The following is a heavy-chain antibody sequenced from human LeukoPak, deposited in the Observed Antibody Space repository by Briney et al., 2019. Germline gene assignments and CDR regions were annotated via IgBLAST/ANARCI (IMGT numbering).Heavy chain of an antibody. J-gene: IGHJ4*02. Sequence: SVKVSCKASGGTFSSYAISWVRQAPGQGLEWVGGIIPIFGTENYAQKFQGRVTITADESTSTAYMELSSLRSEDTAVYYCARAGEYCSSTSCYRFDYWGQGTLVTVSS. CDR3: ARAGEYCSSTSCYRFDY. V-gene: IGHV1-69*13. CDR2: IIPIFGTE. CDR1: GGTFSSYA. D-gene: IGHD2-2*01.